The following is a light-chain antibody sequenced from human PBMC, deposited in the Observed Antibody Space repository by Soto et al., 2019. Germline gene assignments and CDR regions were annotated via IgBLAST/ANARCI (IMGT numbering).Light chain of an antibody. Sequence: QSALTQPASVSGSPGQSITISCNGTSSDVGGYNYVSWYQQHPGKAPKLMIYEVSNRPSGVSNRFSGSKSGNTASLIISGLQAEDETDYYCSSYTSSSPWVFGGGTKLTVL. J-gene: IGLJ3*02. CDR2: EVS. CDR3: SSYTSSSPWV. CDR1: SSDVGGYNY. V-gene: IGLV2-14*01.